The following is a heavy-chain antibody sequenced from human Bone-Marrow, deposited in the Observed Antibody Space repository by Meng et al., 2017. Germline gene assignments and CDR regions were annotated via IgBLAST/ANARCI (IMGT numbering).Heavy chain of an antibody. D-gene: IGHD2-15*01. CDR3: ARDVAGRGGY. Sequence: GESLKISCAASGFTFSAYALSWVRQAPGKGLVWVSRINTDGTTTTYADSVKGRFTISRDNANNTLFLQMNSLRGDDTAVYYCARDVAGRGGYWGQGTLVTVSS. V-gene: IGHV3-74*01. CDR1: GFTFSAYA. J-gene: IGHJ4*02. CDR2: INTDGTTT.